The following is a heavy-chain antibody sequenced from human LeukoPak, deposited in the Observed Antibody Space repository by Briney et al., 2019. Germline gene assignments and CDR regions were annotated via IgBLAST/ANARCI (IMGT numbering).Heavy chain of an antibody. J-gene: IGHJ4*02. D-gene: IGHD6-6*01. CDR2: LSAYNGNT. Sequence: ASVKVSCKASGYTFTSYGISWVRQAPGQGLEWIGWLSAYNGNTNYAQKLQSRFTMTTDTSTSTAYMELRSLRPDDTAVYYCARYDYSSSSGLFGYWGQGTLVTVSS. CDR3: ARYDYSSSSGLFGY. V-gene: IGHV1-18*01. CDR1: GYTFTSYG.